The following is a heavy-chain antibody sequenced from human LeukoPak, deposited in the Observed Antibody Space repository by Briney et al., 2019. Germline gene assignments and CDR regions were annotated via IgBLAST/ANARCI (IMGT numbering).Heavy chain of an antibody. D-gene: IGHD6-13*01. V-gene: IGHV4-59*01. J-gene: IGHJ6*03. CDR3: ARGEHSSSWSYYYYYYMDV. CDR2: IYYSGST. Sequence: SETLSLTCTVSGGSISSYYWSWIRQPPGKGLEWIGYIYYSGSTNYNPSLKSRVTISVDTSKNQISLKLSSVTAAETAVYYCARGEHSSSWSYYYYYYMDVWGKGTTVTISS. CDR1: GGSISSYY.